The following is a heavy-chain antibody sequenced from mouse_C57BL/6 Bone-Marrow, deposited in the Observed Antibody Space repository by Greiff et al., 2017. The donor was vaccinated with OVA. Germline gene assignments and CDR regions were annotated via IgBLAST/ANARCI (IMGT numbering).Heavy chain of an antibody. D-gene: IGHD2-5*01. Sequence: EVQLVESGGGLVKPGGSLKLSCAASGFTFSSYAMSWVRQTPEKRLEWVATISDGGSYTYYPDNVKGRFTISRDNAKNNLYLQMSHLKSEDTAMYYCANSYYSNSLAYWGQGTLVTVSA. V-gene: IGHV5-4*01. CDR2: ISDGGSYT. J-gene: IGHJ3*01. CDR1: GFTFSSYA. CDR3: ANSYYSNSLAY.